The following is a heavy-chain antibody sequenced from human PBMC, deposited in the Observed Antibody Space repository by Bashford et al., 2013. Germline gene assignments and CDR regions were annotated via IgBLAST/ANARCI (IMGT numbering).Heavy chain of an antibody. CDR2: IWYDGSNK. V-gene: IGHV3-33*01. J-gene: IGHJ6*02. Sequence: GGSLRLSCAASGFTFSSYGMHWVRQAPGKGLEWVAVIWYDGSNKYYADSVKGRFTISRDNSKNTLYLQMNSLRAEDTAVYYCARRGVGHDYGDYYYYYGMDVVGQGTTVTVSS. CDR3: ARRGVGHDYGDYYYYYGMDV. CDR1: GFTFSSYG. D-gene: IGHD4-17*01.